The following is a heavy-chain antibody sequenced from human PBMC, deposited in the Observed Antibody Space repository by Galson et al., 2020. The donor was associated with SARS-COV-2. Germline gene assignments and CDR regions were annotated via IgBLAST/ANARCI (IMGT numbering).Heavy chain of an antibody. J-gene: IGHJ4*02. V-gene: IGHV4-59*11. CDR2: IYYSGTT. CDR1: GGSISSHY. D-gene: IGHD6-13*01. Sequence: SETLSLTCTVSGGSISSHYWSWIRQPPGKGLDWIGYIYYSGTTNYNPSLKSRVTISVDTSKNQFSLKLRSVTAADTAVYYCARRYSSSWYFFDYWGQGTLVTVSS. CDR3: ARRYSSSWYFFDY.